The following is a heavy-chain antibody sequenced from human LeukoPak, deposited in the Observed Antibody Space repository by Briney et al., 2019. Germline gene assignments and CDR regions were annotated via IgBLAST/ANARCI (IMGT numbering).Heavy chain of an antibody. D-gene: IGHD3-22*01. V-gene: IGHV1-2*02. CDR1: GYTFNGYY. CDR3: ARDGGLLMYDYYYGMDV. CDR2: INPNSGGT. Sequence: ASVKVSCKASGYTFNGYYMHWVRQAPGQGLEWMGWINPNSGGTNYAQKFQGRVTMTRDTSISTAYMELSRLRSDDTAVYYCARDGGLLMYDYYYGMDVWGQGTTVTVSS. J-gene: IGHJ6*02.